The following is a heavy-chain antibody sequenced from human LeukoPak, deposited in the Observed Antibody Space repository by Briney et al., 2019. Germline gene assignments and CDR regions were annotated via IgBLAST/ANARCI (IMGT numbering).Heavy chain of an antibody. CDR1: GFTFSSNW. D-gene: IGHD1-26*01. V-gene: IGHV3-74*01. CDR2: INKDGSTT. J-gene: IGHJ4*02. CDR3: VRDLGGRSGH. Sequence: GSLRLSCAASGFTFSSNWMHWVRQAPGKGLAWVSRINKDGSTTNYADSVKGRSTIFRDNAKNTLYLQMNSLRAEDTAVYYCVRDLGGRSGHWGQGTLVTVSS.